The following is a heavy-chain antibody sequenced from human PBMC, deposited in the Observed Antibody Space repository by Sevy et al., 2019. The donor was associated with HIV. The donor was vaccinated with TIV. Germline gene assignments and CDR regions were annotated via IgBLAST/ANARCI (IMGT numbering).Heavy chain of an antibody. V-gene: IGHV3-74*01. J-gene: IGHJ3*02. D-gene: IGHD3-3*01. CDR2: INSDGSST. Sequence: QLGGSLRLSCAASGFTISSYWMHWVRQAPGKGLVWVSRINSDGSSTNYADSVKGRFTISRDNAKNTLYLQMNSLRAEDTAVYYCAFPGGRFNVFDIWGQGTMVTVSS. CDR1: GFTISSYW. CDR3: AFPGGRFNVFDI.